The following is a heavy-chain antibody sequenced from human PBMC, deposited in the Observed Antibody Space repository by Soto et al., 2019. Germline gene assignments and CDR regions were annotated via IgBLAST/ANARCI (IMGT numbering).Heavy chain of an antibody. CDR2: IYYSGST. D-gene: IGHD3-9*01. CDR1: GGSISSSSYY. CDR3: ARLEGLATISYYFDF. V-gene: IGHV4-39*01. J-gene: IGHJ4*02. Sequence: QLQLQESGPGLVKPSEALSLTCSVSGGSISSSSYYWGWIRQPPGKVLEWIGSIYYSGSTYYNPSLKSPVTISIDKSKNQFSLKLSSLTAADTAVYYCARLEGLATISYYFDFWGQGTLVTVSS.